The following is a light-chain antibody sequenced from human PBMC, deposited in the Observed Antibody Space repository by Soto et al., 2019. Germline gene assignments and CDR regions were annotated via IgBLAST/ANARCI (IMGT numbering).Light chain of an antibody. Sequence: VLPQSPDTLSLSPGERATLSCTASPSVLRYLSWYQQKPAQAPRLLIHDASKRATGIPPRFSGSGSETDFTLTISSLQPEDFAVYYCQHRDNWSWPLGQVTK. V-gene: IGKV3-11*01. CDR1: PSVLRY. CDR3: QHRDNWSWP. CDR2: DAS. J-gene: IGKJ1*01.